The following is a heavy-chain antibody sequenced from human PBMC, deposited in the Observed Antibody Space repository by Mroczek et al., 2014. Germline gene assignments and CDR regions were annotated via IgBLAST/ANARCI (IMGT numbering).Heavy chain of an antibody. D-gene: IGHD1-26*01. J-gene: IGHJ3*02. CDR2: ISSSSSYI. CDR1: GFTFSSYS. V-gene: IGHV3-21*01. CDR3: AREGSGTFGFDI. Sequence: VQLVQSGGGLVKPGGSLRLSCAASGFTFSSYSMNWVRQAPGKGLEWVSSISSSSSYIYYADSVKGRFTISRDNAKNSLYLQMNSLRAEDTAVYYCAREGSGTFGFDIWGQGTMVTVSS.